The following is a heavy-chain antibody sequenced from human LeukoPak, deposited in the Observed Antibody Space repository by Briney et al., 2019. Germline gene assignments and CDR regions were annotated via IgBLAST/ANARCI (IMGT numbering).Heavy chain of an antibody. V-gene: IGHV4-39*06. CDR2: IYYSGST. D-gene: IGHD6-13*01. J-gene: IGHJ4*02. CDR3: ARVYSSSYRPFDY. Sequence: PSETLSLTCTVSGGSISSSSYYWGWIRQPPGKGLEWIGSIYYSGSTYYNPSLKSRVTISVDTSKNQFPLKLSSVPAADTAVYYCARVYSSSYRPFDYWGQGTLVTVSS. CDR1: GGSISSSSYY.